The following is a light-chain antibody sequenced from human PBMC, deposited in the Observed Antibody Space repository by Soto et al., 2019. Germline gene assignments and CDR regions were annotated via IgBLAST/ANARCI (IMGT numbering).Light chain of an antibody. V-gene: IGLV2-14*03. J-gene: IGLJ1*01. CDR2: DVS. CDR3: SSHTNTNSYV. CDR1: SSDVGGSDY. Sequence: QSVLTQPASVSGYPGQSITIFCTGTSSDVGGSDYVSWYQHHPDKAPKLVISDVSNRPSGVSYRFSGSKSGNTASLTISGLQAEDEAIYYCSSHTNTNSYVFGTGTKVTVL.